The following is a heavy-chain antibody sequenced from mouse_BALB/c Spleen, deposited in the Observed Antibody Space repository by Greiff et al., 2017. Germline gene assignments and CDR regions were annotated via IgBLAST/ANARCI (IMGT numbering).Heavy chain of an antibody. V-gene: IGHV5-17*02. CDR3: ARSVLDAMDY. CDR1: GFTFSSFG. J-gene: IGHJ4*01. Sequence: DVKLVESGGGLVQPGGSRKLSCAASGFTFSSFGMHWVRQAPEKGLEWVAYISSGSSTIYYADTVKGRFTISRDNPKNTLFLQMTSLRSEDTAMYYCARSVLDAMDYWGQGTSVTVSS. D-gene: IGHD1-1*01. CDR2: ISSGSSTI.